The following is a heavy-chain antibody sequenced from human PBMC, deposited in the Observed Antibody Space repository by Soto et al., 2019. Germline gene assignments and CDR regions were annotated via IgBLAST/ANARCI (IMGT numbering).Heavy chain of an antibody. Sequence: QVQLVESGGGVVPPGRSLRLSCAASGFTFSSYGMHWVRQAPGKGLEWVAVISYDGSNKYYADSVKGRFTISRDNSKNTLYLQMNSLRAEDTAVYYCALPNYYDSSGYYTSPNWFDPWGQGTLVTVSS. D-gene: IGHD3-22*01. V-gene: IGHV3-30*03. J-gene: IGHJ5*02. CDR1: GFTFSSYG. CDR2: ISYDGSNK. CDR3: ALPNYYDSSGYYTSPNWFDP.